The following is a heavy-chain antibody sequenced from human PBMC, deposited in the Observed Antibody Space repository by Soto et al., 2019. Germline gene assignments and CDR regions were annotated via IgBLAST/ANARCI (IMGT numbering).Heavy chain of an antibody. CDR3: AREGSTHFEY. Sequence: SETLSLTCTVSGGSISSGGYYWSWIRQHPGKGLEWIGFISYSGSTSYNPSLKSRVSISADTSKNHFSLRLSSVTAADTAVYYCAREGSTHFEYWGQGTLVTVSS. CDR1: GGSISSGGYY. D-gene: IGHD6-13*01. CDR2: ISYSGST. V-gene: IGHV4-31*03. J-gene: IGHJ4*02.